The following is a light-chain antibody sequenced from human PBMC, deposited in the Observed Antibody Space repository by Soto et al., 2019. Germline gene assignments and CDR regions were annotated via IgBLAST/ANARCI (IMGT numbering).Light chain of an antibody. Sequence: VFTHSPVPLSMSPGERATLYCRASQSVSNNYLAWYQQKPGQAPRLLIYGASNRATGIPDRFSGSGSGTDFTLTISRLEPEEFAVYYWQQHGSSGTFRQGAYGEI. CDR3: QQHGSSGT. CDR2: GAS. J-gene: IGKJ1*01. CDR1: QSVSNNY. V-gene: IGKV3-20*01.